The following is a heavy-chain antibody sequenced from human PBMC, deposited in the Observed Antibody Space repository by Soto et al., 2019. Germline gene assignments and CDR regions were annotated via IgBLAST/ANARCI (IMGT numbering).Heavy chain of an antibody. V-gene: IGHV4-39*01. CDR1: GDSITSNSYC. J-gene: IGHJ4*02. CDR3: ARRYGYCFDY. Sequence: SETLSLTCTVSGDSITSNSYCWACIRQPPGKGLEWIGSIYYSGTTYYNPSLKSRVTISVDRSKNQFSLKLSSVTAADTAVYYCARRYGYCFDYWGQGTLVTLSS. CDR2: IYYSGTT. D-gene: IGHD2-2*03.